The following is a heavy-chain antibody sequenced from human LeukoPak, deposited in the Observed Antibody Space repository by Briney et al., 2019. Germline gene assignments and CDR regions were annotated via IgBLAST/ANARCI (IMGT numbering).Heavy chain of an antibody. V-gene: IGHV3-23*01. CDR3: AKMTYSSEMGG. CDR2: ISGNGGST. Sequence: GGSLRLSCAASGFTSSSYAMSWVRQAPGKGLEWVSAISGNGGSTYYADSGKGRFTISRDNSKNTLYLQMNSLRAEDTAVYYCAKMTYSSEMGGWGRGTLVTVSS. J-gene: IGHJ4*02. CDR1: GFTSSSYA. D-gene: IGHD6-19*01.